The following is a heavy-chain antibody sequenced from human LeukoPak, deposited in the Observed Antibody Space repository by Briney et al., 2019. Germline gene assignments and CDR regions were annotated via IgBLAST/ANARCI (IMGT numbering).Heavy chain of an antibody. J-gene: IGHJ4*02. CDR3: AREGPGFDY. V-gene: IGHV1-18*01. CDR1: GYTFGSYG. CDR2: ISGYSGDT. Sequence: ASVEVSCKASGYTFGSYGIAWVRQAPGQGLEWMGRISGYSGDTIYSQNLQGRVIMTTETTTNTAYMELRSLRSDDTAVYYCAREGPGFDYWGQGTLVTVSS. D-gene: IGHD2-8*02.